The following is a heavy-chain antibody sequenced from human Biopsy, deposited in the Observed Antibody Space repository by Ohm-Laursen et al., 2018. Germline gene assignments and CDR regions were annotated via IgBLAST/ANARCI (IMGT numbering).Heavy chain of an antibody. CDR3: ARLGSGDYFPTFFDF. J-gene: IGHJ4*01. Sequence: SQTLSLTCTVSGVSINGWRYYWNWIRHHPGWGLEWIGHIFYSANTYYNPSLKSRVTISVDTSKNQFSLKLSSVAAADTAVYYCARLGSGDYFPTFFDFWGQGALVPVSS. CDR1: GVSINGWRYY. D-gene: IGHD5-12*01. V-gene: IGHV4-31*03. CDR2: IFYSANT.